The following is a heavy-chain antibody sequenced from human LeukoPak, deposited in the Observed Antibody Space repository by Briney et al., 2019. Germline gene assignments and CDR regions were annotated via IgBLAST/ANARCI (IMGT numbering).Heavy chain of an antibody. CDR2: FDPEDGET. CDR1: GYTLTELS. Sequence: ASVKVSCKVSGYTLTELSMHWVRQAPGKGLEWMGGFDPEDGETIYAQKFQGRVTMTEDTSTDTAYTELSSLRSEDTAVYYCATALEWLFLPYAFDIWGQGTMVTVSS. CDR3: ATALEWLFLPYAFDI. D-gene: IGHD3-3*01. J-gene: IGHJ3*02. V-gene: IGHV1-24*01.